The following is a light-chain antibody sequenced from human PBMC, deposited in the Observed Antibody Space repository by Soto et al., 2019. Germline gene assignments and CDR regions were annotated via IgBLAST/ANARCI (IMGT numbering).Light chain of an antibody. CDR3: QSYDSSLSGWV. V-gene: IGLV1-40*01. CDR1: SSNIGAGYD. Sequence: QSVLTQPPSVSGAPGQRVTISCTGSSSNIGAGYDVHWYQQLPGTAPKLLIYGNSNLPSGVPDRFSGSKSGTSASLAITGLLPEDEADYYCQSYDSSLSGWVFGGGTKVTVL. CDR2: GNS. J-gene: IGLJ3*02.